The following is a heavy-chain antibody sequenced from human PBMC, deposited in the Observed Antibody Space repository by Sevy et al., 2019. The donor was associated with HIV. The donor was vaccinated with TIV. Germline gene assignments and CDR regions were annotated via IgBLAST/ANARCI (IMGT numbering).Heavy chain of an antibody. CDR3: ARRVPGDNWFDP. J-gene: IGHJ5*02. V-gene: IGHV4-59*01. CDR1: GDSMNTYY. Sequence: SETPSLTCTVTGDSMNTYYWAWIRQPPGKSLEWVGYILYSGSTEYSPSPQSRVTMALDKSKNEVSLRLSSVTAADTAVYYCARRVPGDNWFDPWGQGRLVTVSS. CDR2: ILYSGST.